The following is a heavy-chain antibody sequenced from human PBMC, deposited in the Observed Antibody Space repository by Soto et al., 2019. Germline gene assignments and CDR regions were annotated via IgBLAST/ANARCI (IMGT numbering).Heavy chain of an antibody. CDR1: GGSISSGGYY. Sequence: PSETLSLTCTVSGGSISSGGYYWNWIRQHPGKGLEWIGYIYYSGSTNYNPSLKSRVTISVDTSKNQFSLKMSSVTAADTAVYYCARLAIRYYFDYWGQGTLVTVSS. D-gene: IGHD3-3*02. CDR3: ARLAIRYYFDY. V-gene: IGHV4-61*08. J-gene: IGHJ4*02. CDR2: IYYSGST.